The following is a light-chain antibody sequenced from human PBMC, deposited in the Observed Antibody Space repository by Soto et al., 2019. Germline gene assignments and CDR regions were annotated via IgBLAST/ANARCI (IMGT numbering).Light chain of an antibody. V-gene: IGLV2-14*01. J-gene: IGLJ1*01. CDR2: EVS. CDR1: SSDVGGYNY. Sequence: QSVLTQPASVSGSPGQSITISRTGTSSDVGGYNYVSWYQQHPGKAPKLMIYEVSNRPSGVSNRFSGSKSGNTASLTISGLQAEDEADYYCSSYTSSIPYVFGTGTKVTVL. CDR3: SSYTSSIPYV.